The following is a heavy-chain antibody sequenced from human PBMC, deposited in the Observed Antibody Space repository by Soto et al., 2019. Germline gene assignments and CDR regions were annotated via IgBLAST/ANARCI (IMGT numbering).Heavy chain of an antibody. V-gene: IGHV3-7*01. CDR3: AREDHSSGRAGTFHL. CDR1: GFTFSTYS. Sequence: PGGSLRLSCAASGFTFSTYSMNWVRQAPGKGLEWVANINGDGSQTFYVDSVKGRFTISRDNAKNTLYLEMNSLGAEDASVFYCAREDHSSGRAGTFHLRGQGTAVTVSS. J-gene: IGHJ1*01. CDR2: INGDGSQT. D-gene: IGHD3-22*01.